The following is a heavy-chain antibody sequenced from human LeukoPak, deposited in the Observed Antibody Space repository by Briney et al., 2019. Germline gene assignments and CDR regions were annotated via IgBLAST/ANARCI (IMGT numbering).Heavy chain of an antibody. CDR2: INPNSGGT. Sequence: ASVKVSCKASGYTFTGYYMHWVRQAPGQGLEWMGWINPNSGGTNYARKFQGRVTMTRDTSISTAYMELSRLRSDDTAVYYCARVRAGQQLVLPYFDYWGQGTLVTVSS. D-gene: IGHD6-13*01. CDR1: GYTFTGYY. J-gene: IGHJ4*02. CDR3: ARVRAGQQLVLPYFDY. V-gene: IGHV1-2*02.